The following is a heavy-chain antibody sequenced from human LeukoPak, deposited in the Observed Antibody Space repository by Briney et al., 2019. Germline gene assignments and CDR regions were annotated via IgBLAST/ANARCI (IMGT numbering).Heavy chain of an antibody. V-gene: IGHV1-18*01. D-gene: IGHD3-10*01. CDR1: GYSFTSYG. CDR3: ARAPSGFTYGPGDH. J-gene: IGHJ4*02. CDR2: ISTYDGNA. Sequence: GASVKVSCKASGYSFTSYGFTWVRQAPGQGLEWMGWISTYDGNANYAQKLQGRVTMPTDTSTITAYMELRSLRSDDTAVYYCARAPSGFTYGPGDHWGQGTLVTVSS.